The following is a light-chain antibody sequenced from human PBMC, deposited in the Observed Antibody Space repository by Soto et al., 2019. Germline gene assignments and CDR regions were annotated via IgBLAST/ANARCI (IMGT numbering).Light chain of an antibody. Sequence: QSVLTQPRSVSGSPGQSVTISCTGSSRDIGSYNFVSWFQQDPGKAPKLIIYDVTKRPSGVPDRFSASKSGNTASLTISGLQAEDEADYYCCSYAGASSSILFGGGTKLTVL. CDR1: SRDIGSYNF. CDR2: DVT. V-gene: IGLV2-11*01. CDR3: CSYAGASSSIL. J-gene: IGLJ3*02.